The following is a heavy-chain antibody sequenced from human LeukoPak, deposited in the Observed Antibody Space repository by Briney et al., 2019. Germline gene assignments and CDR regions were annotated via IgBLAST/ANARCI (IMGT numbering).Heavy chain of an antibody. J-gene: IGHJ4*02. CDR1: GGSISSYY. CDR2: IYSSGST. Sequence: PSETLSLTCTVSGGSISSYYWSWIRQPAGKGLEWIGRIYSSGSTNYNPSLKSRVTMSVDTSNNQFTLKLSSVTAADTAVYYCARFIYYGSGNYYYFDYWGQGTLVTVSS. D-gene: IGHD3-10*01. CDR3: ARFIYYGSGNYYYFDY. V-gene: IGHV4-4*07.